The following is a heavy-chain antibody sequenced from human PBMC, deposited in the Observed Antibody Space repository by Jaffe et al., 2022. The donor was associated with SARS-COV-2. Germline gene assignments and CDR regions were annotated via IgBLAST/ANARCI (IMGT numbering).Heavy chain of an antibody. V-gene: IGHV4-61*08. D-gene: IGHD3-10*01. CDR2: IYYSGST. CDR1: GGSVSSGDYY. Sequence: QVQLQESGPGLAKPSETLSLTCAVSGGSVSSGDYYWSWIRQPPGKGLECIGYIYYSGSTNYNPSLKSRVTISVDASKNQFSLTLNSVTAADTAVYYCARGGYYFDYWGQGALVTVSS. CDR3: ARGGYYFDY. J-gene: IGHJ4*02.